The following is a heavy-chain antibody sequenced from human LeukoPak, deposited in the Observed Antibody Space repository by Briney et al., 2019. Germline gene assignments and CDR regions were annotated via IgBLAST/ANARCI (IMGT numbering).Heavy chain of an antibody. J-gene: IGHJ4*02. CDR2: INHSGST. Sequence: SETLSLTCAVYAGSFSGYYWSWIRQPPGKGLEWIGEINHSGSTNYNPSLKSRVTISVDTSKNQFSLKLSSVTAADTAVYYCARARSSGFPLWYWVQGTLVTVSS. D-gene: IGHD6-19*01. CDR1: AGSFSGYY. CDR3: ARARSSGFPLWY. V-gene: IGHV4-34*01.